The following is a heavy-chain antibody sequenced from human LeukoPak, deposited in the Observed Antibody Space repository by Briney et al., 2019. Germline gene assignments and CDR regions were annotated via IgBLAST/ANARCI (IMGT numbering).Heavy chain of an antibody. CDR3: ATTVLRFLEWLQIDY. D-gene: IGHD3-3*01. Sequence: ASVTVSCKVSGYTLTELSMHWVRQAPGKGLEWMGGFDPEDGETIYAQKFQGRVTMTEDTSTDTAYMELSSLRSEDTAVYYCATTVLRFLEWLQIDYWGQGTLVTVSS. J-gene: IGHJ4*02. CDR1: GYTLTELS. V-gene: IGHV1-24*01. CDR2: FDPEDGET.